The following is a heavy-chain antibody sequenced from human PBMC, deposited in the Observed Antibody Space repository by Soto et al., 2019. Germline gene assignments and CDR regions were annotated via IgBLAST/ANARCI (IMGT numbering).Heavy chain of an antibody. J-gene: IGHJ4*02. CDR3: ARGSTESYPGSRIFDF. V-gene: IGHV3-23*01. CDR1: GLTFGSRA. CDR2: ITDNGGDA. D-gene: IGHD3-10*01. Sequence: GGSLRLSCVASGLTFGSRAMSWVRQAPGEGLQWVATITDNGGDAKYADSVRGRFVISRDNSKKTLYLQMTSLTAEDSAMYFCARGSTESYPGSRIFDFWGQGALVTVSS.